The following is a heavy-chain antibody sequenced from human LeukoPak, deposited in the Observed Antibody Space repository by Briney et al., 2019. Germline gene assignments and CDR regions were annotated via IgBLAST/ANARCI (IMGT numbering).Heavy chain of an antibody. D-gene: IGHD3-22*01. J-gene: IGHJ4*02. CDR2: IYYSGSA. V-gene: IGHV4-59*01. CDR1: GGSISSYY. Sequence: SETLSLTCTVSGGSISSYYWSWIRQPPGKGLEWIGYIYYSGSANYNPSLKSRVTISVDTSKNQFSLKLSSVTAADTAVYYCARGQSEVVAQQYVEAAYYFDYWGQGTLVTVSS. CDR3: ARGQSEVVAQQYVEAAYYFDY.